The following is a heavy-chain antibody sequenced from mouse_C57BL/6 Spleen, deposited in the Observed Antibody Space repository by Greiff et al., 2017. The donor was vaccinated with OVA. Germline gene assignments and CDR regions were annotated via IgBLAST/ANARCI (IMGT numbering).Heavy chain of an antibody. D-gene: IGHD2-3*01. Sequence: VQLQQPGAELVKPGASVKLSCKASGYTFTSYWMHWVKQRPGRSLEWIGRINPNSGGTKYNEKFKSKATLTVDKPSSTAYMQLSSLTSEDSAVYYCARNDGYYGWYFDVWGTGTTVTVSS. J-gene: IGHJ1*03. CDR3: ARNDGYYGWYFDV. CDR1: GYTFTSYW. V-gene: IGHV1-72*01. CDR2: INPNSGGT.